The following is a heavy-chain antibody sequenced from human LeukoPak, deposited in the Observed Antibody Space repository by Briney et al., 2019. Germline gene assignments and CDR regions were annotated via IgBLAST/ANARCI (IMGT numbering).Heavy chain of an antibody. J-gene: IGHJ4*02. Sequence: SQTLSLTCSVSGDSITRGDYYWTWIRQPPGEGLEWIGFSYYSGTTYYNPSLKSRVAISVALSKNQFSLNLRSVTAADTAVYYCARVADYGSGTYFIDYWGQGSLVTVSS. CDR1: GDSITRGDYY. V-gene: IGHV4-30-4*01. CDR2: SYYSGTT. D-gene: IGHD3-10*01. CDR3: ARVADYGSGTYFIDY.